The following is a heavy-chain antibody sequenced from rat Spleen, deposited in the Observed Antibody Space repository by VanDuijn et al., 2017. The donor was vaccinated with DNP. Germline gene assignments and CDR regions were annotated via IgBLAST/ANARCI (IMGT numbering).Heavy chain of an antibody. Sequence: EVQLVESGGGSVQPGRSLKLSCVVSGFTFNNFGMAWVRQTPTKGLEWVASITNSGGSTNYRDSVKGRFTISRDNAKSTLYLQMDSLRSEDTATYYCATEDYGYPFDYWGQGVMVTVSS. J-gene: IGHJ2*01. CDR3: ATEDYGYPFDY. CDR2: ITNSGGST. V-gene: IGHV5-27*01. D-gene: IGHD1-7*01. CDR1: GFTFNNFG.